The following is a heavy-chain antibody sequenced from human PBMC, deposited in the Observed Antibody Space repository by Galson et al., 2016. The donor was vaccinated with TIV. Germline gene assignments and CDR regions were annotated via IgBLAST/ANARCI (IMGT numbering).Heavy chain of an antibody. D-gene: IGHD6-13*01. CDR1: GFSITTSGVT. CDR2: IYWNDDK. CDR3: AHTRTTAGFDH. Sequence: PALVKPTQTLRLTCTFSGFSITTSGVTVGWIRQPPGKALEWLAVIYWNDDKRYRPSLKSRLTITKETSKSQVVLTMTDLDPVDTAAYYCAHTRTTAGFDHWGQGTLVTVSS. V-gene: IGHV2-5*01. J-gene: IGHJ5*02.